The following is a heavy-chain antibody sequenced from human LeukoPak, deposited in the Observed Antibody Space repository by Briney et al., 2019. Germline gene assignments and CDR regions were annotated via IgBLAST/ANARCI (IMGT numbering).Heavy chain of an antibody. CDR1: GYTFTSYD. CDR2: IIPIRGIV. CDR3: ARDETSPDTYSGYCFDY. V-gene: IGHV1-69*10. Sequence: SVKVSCKASGYTFTSYDISWVRQAPGQGLEWMGRIIPIRGIVNYAQKFQGRATITADKSTSTAFMELSSLRSEDTAMYYCARDETSPDTYSGYCFDYWGQGTLVTVSS. D-gene: IGHD5-12*01. J-gene: IGHJ4*02.